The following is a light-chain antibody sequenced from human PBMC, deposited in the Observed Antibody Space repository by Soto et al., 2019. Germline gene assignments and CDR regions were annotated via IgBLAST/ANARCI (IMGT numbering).Light chain of an antibody. CDR2: EGS. V-gene: IGLV2-23*01. CDR1: SSDVGSYNL. CDR3: CSYAGGTLYV. J-gene: IGLJ1*01. Sequence: QSVLTQPASVSGSPGQSITISCTGTSSDVGSYNLVSWYQQHPGKAPKLMIYEGSKRPSGVSDRFSGSKSGNTASLTISGLQTEDEADYYCCSYAGGTLYVFGTGTQLTVL.